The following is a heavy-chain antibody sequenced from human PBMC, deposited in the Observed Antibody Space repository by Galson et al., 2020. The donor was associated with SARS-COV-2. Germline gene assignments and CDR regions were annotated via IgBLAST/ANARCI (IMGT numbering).Heavy chain of an antibody. J-gene: IGHJ4*02. Sequence: KISCRASGGPFSMYAITWVRQAPGQGLEWMGGIIPIYGTPDYAQKFQGRVTIIADDSTSTAFMEVSRLRSDDTAVYYCARAGEEGSNGYFDIWGQGTLVTVSS. CDR2: IIPIYGTP. D-gene: IGHD1-26*01. V-gene: IGHV1-69*01. CDR3: ARAGEEGSNGYFDI. CDR1: GGPFSMYA.